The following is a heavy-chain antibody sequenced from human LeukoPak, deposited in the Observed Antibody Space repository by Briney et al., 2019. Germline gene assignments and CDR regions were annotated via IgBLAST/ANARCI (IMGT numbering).Heavy chain of an antibody. CDR3: ARTGIAVQGFDY. D-gene: IGHD6-19*01. CDR1: GYTFTSYY. CDR2: INPSGGST. Sequence: ASVKVSCKASGYTFTSYYMHWVRQAPGQGLEWMGIINPSGGSTSYAQKFQGRVTMTRDTSTSTVYMELSSLRSEDTAVYYRARTGIAVQGFDYWGQGTLVTVSS. J-gene: IGHJ4*02. V-gene: IGHV1-46*01.